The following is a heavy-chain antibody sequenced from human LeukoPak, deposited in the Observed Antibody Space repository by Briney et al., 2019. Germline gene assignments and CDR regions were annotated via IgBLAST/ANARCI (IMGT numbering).Heavy chain of an antibody. V-gene: IGHV4-59*08. CDR3: ARFLLYNWNDGPFDY. D-gene: IGHD1-20*01. CDR1: GGSISSYY. Sequence: SETLSLTCTVSGGSISSYYWSWIRQPPGKGLEWIGYIYYSGSTNYNPSLKSRVTISVDTSKNQFSLKLSSVTAADTAVYYCARFLLYNWNDGPFDYWGQGTLVTVSS. J-gene: IGHJ4*02. CDR2: IYYSGST.